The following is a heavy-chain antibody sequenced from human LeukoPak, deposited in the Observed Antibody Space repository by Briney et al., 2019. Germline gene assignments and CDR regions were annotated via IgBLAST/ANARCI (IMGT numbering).Heavy chain of an antibody. Sequence: GGSLRLSCSASGFTFSNYGMHWVRQAPGKGLEWVAVIWFDGTNKYYADSVRGRFTISRDNSKNTLYLQMSSLRAEDTAVYYCARDRGVAAHLDYWGQGTLVTVSS. J-gene: IGHJ4*02. V-gene: IGHV3-33*08. CDR2: IWFDGTNK. CDR3: ARDRGVAAHLDY. CDR1: GFTFSNYG. D-gene: IGHD5-12*01.